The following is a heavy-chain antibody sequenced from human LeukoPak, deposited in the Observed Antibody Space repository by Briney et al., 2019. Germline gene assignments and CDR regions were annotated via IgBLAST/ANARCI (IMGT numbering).Heavy chain of an antibody. CDR3: AREDYYDSSGYYLDC. J-gene: IGHJ4*02. V-gene: IGHV4-38-2*02. CDR1: GDSISSDYY. Sequence: PSETLSLTCTVSGDSISSDYYWGWIRQPPGKGLEWIGIIYHSGSTYYNPSLKSRVTISVDTSKNQFSLKLSSVTAADTAVYYCAREDYYDSSGYYLDCWGQGTLVTVSS. D-gene: IGHD3-22*01. CDR2: IYHSGST.